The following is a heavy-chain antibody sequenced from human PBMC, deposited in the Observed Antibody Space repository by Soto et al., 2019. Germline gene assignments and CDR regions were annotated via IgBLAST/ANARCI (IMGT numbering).Heavy chain of an antibody. Sequence: PGASLRLSCAASGFTFSSYAMSWVRQAPGKGLEWVSAISGSGGSTYYADSVKGRFTISRDNSKNTLYLQMNSLRAEDTAVYYCALGSSSWDYYYYGMDVWGQGTTVTVSS. CDR2: ISGSGGST. CDR3: ALGSSSWDYYYYGMDV. D-gene: IGHD6-13*01. J-gene: IGHJ6*02. CDR1: GFTFSSYA. V-gene: IGHV3-23*01.